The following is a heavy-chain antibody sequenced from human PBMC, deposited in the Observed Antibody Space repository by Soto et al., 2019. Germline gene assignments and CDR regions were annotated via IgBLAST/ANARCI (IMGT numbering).Heavy chain of an antibody. CDR3: ARDLITPLLYSPSSGLIYYVGMDV. V-gene: IGHV1-2*02. CDR2: INPNSGAT. J-gene: IGHJ6*04. CDR1: EYTFTGYY. D-gene: IGHD6-6*01. Sequence: ASVKVSCKASEYTFTGYYLHWVRQAPGQGLEWMGWINPNSGATTYAQKFQGRVTMTRDTSISTAYMELSRLRSDDTAVYYCARDLITPLLYSPSSGLIYYVGMDVWGKGTTVTV.